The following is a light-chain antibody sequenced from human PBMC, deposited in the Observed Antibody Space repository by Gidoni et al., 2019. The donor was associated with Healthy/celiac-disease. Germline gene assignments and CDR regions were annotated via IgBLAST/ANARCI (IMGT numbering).Light chain of an antibody. CDR1: RSDVGGYNY. J-gene: IGLJ2*01. Sequence: QSALTQPASVSGSPGQSITISCTGTRSDVGGYNYVSWYQQHPGKAPKLMIYEVSNQPSGVSNRFSGSKSGNTASLTISGLQAEDEADYYCSSYTSSSSVVFGGGTKLTVL. CDR2: EVS. V-gene: IGLV2-14*01. CDR3: SSYTSSSSVV.